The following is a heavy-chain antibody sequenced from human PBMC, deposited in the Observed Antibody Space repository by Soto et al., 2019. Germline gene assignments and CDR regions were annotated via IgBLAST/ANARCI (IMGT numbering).Heavy chain of an antibody. Sequence: QVQLVQSGAEVKKPGSSVKVSCKASGAPFSSYAISWLRQAPGKGLEWMGGIIPIFGTANYAQKFQGRVTITADESTSTAYMELSSLRSEDTAVYYCARAEVTATPSFDYWGQGTLVTVSS. J-gene: IGHJ4*02. CDR2: IIPIFGTA. D-gene: IGHD2-21*02. CDR3: ARAEVTATPSFDY. V-gene: IGHV1-69*01. CDR1: GAPFSSYA.